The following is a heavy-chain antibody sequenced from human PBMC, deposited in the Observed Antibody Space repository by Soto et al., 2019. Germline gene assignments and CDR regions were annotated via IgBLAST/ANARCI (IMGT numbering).Heavy chain of an antibody. V-gene: IGHV1-46*01. CDR2: INPSSGRT. Sequence: QVQLVQSGAEVKKPGASVKVYCKASGYTFASYYMHWVRQAPGQGLEWMGIINPSSGRTSYPQKFPGRVTTTGDTSTRTVYMELSSLRSEDTAVYYCARAVGINHYYYYGMDAWGQGTTVTVSS. CDR1: GYTFASYY. CDR3: ARAVGINHYYYYGMDA. J-gene: IGHJ6*02. D-gene: IGHD1-26*01.